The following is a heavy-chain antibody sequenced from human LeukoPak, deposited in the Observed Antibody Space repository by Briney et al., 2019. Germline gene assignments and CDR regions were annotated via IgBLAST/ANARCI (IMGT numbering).Heavy chain of an antibody. CDR3: ARVIGGVGINWFDP. J-gene: IGHJ5*02. Sequence: GGSLRLSCAASGFSFSSYSMNWVRQAPGKGLEWVSSIDSSSNYIFYADSVKGRFTISRDNAKNSLYLQMNSLRAEDTAVYYCARVIGGVGINWFDPWGQGTLVTVSS. D-gene: IGHD3-3*01. V-gene: IGHV3-21*01. CDR2: IDSSSNYI. CDR1: GFSFSSYS.